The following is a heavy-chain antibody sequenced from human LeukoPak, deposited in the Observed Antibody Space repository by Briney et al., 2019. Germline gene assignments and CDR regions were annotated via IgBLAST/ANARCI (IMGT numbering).Heavy chain of an antibody. D-gene: IGHD3-3*01. CDR2: ISSSSSTI. V-gene: IGHV3-48*01. CDR3: ARDGDYDFWSGYSNTDAFDI. J-gene: IGHJ3*02. CDR1: GFTFSSYS. Sequence: QSGGSLRLSCAASGFTFSSYSMNWVRQAPGKGLEWVSYISSSSSTIYYADSVKGRFTISRDNAKNSLYLQMNSLRAEDTAVYYCARDGDYDFWSGYSNTDAFDIWGQGTMVTVSS.